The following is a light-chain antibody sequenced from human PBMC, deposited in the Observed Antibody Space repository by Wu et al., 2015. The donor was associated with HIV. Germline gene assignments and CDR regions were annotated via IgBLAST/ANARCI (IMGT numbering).Light chain of an antibody. J-gene: IGKJ1*01. CDR3: QKYNTAPRT. Sequence: DIQMTQSPSSLSASVGDRVTITCRASQGISNFLAWYQQKPGKPPKVLIYAASTLQSGVPSRFMAVDLGRDFTLTISSLQPEDVATYYCQKYNTAPRTFGQGTKVE. CDR1: QGISNF. CDR2: AAS. V-gene: IGKV1-27*01.